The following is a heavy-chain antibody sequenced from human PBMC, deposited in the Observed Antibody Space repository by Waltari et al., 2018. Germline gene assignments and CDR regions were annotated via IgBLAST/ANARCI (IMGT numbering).Heavy chain of an antibody. Sequence: QVQLQESGPGLVKPSETLSLTCTVSGGSISSYYWSWIRQPAGKELEWIGRIYTSGSTNYNPSLKSRVTMSVDTSKNQFSLKLSSVTAADTAVYYCARDPRYCSSTSCYDWYFDLWGRGTLVTVSS. CDR1: GGSISSYY. D-gene: IGHD2-2*01. CDR3: ARDPRYCSSTSCYDWYFDL. CDR2: IYTSGST. J-gene: IGHJ2*01. V-gene: IGHV4-4*07.